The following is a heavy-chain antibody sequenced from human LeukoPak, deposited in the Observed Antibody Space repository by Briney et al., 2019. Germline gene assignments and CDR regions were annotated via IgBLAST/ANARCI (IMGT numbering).Heavy chain of an antibody. Sequence: ASVKVSCKASGYTFTDYYIHWVRQAPGQGLEWMGRINPNTGDTNYAQKFQGRVTMTIDKSITTAYMELSRLRFDDTAVYYCARGPYYSIGYRDYCGQGTLVTVSS. V-gene: IGHV1-2*06. D-gene: IGHD3-22*01. J-gene: IGHJ4*02. CDR2: INPNTGDT. CDR1: GYTFTDYY. CDR3: ARGPYYSIGYRDY.